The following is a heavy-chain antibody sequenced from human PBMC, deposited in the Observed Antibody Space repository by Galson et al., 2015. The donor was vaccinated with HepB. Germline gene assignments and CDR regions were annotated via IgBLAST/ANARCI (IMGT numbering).Heavy chain of an antibody. CDR1: GYSFDSYW. CDR3: GRFYSTPDYWFDP. D-gene: IGHD4-11*01. CDR2: IYPGDSDT. J-gene: IGHJ5*02. Sequence: QSGAEVKKPGESLKISCKGSGYSFDSYWIGWVRQMPGKGLEWMGIIYPGDSDTRYSPSFQGQVTMSVDKSRSTAYLQWNNLKASDTAIYYCGRFYSTPDYWFDPWGQGTLVTVSS. V-gene: IGHV5-51*01.